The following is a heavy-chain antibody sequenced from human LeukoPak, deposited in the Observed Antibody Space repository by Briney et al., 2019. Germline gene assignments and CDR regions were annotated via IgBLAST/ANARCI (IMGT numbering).Heavy chain of an antibody. CDR1: GDTFSSYT. V-gene: IGHV1-69*04. D-gene: IGHD2-2*02. J-gene: IGHJ6*03. CDR3: ARERCSSTSCYRPYYYMDV. Sequence: SVKVSCKASGDTFSSYTISWVRQAPGQGLEWMGRIIPILGIANYAQKFQGRVTITADKSTSTAYMELSSLRSEDTAVYYCARERCSSTSCYRPYYYMDVWGKGTTVTVSS. CDR2: IIPILGIA.